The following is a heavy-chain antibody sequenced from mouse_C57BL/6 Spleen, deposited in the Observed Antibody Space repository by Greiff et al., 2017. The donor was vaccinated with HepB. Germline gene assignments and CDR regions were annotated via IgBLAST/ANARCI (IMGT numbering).Heavy chain of an antibody. V-gene: IGHV6-3*01. J-gene: IGHJ2*01. CDR2: IRLKSDNYAT. D-gene: IGHD2-5*01. Sequence: EVKVEESGGGLVQPGGSMKLSCVASGFTFSNYWMNWVRQSPEKGLEWVAQIRLKSDNYATHYAESVKGRFTISRDDSKSSVYLQMNNLRAEDTGIYYCTAYYSNYVYYFDYWGQGTTLTVSS. CDR3: TAYYSNYVYYFDY. CDR1: GFTFSNYW.